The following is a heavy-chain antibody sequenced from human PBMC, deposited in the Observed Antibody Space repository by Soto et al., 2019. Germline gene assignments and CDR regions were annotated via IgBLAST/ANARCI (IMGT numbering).Heavy chain of an antibody. CDR3: AAGLPDWGAYAFDY. CDR2: IKSKTNGGTT. V-gene: IGHV3-15*07. J-gene: IGHJ4*02. CDR1: GFTFTNAW. D-gene: IGHD3-16*01. Sequence: EVQLVESGGGLVEPGGSLRLSCAASGFTFTNAWLNWVRQAPGKGLEWVGRIKSKTNGGTTDYAAPVKGRFTISRDDSENTVYLQMNTLKTEDTAVYYCAAGLPDWGAYAFDYWGQGTLVSVSS.